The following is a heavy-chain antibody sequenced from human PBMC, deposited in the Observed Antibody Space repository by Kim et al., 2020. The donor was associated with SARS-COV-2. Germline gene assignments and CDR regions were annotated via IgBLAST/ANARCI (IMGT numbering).Heavy chain of an antibody. D-gene: IGHD3-16*02. Sequence: ASVKVSCKASGYTFTSYYMHWVRQAPGQGLEWMGIINPSGGSTSYAQKFQGRVTMTRDTSTSTVYMELSSLRSEDTAVYYCAREVAMITFGGVIVRTDRTRYYYYYGMDVWGQGTTVTVSS. CDR2: INPSGGST. J-gene: IGHJ6*02. V-gene: IGHV1-46*01. CDR3: AREVAMITFGGVIVRTDRTRYYYYYGMDV. CDR1: GYTFTSYY.